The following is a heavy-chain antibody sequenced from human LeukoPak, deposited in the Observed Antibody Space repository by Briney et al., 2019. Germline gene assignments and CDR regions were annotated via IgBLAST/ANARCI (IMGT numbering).Heavy chain of an antibody. CDR1: GFTFRNHG. CDR2: IPYDGSNK. CDR3: VRGAYSSSWLNFDY. D-gene: IGHD6-13*01. V-gene: IGHV3-30*19. Sequence: PGGSLRLSCVMSGFTFRNHGLHWVRQAPGKGLEWVALIPYDGSNKYYADSVKGRFTVSRDNSKNTLYLQMNSLRAEDTAVYYCVRGAYSSSWLNFDYWGQGTLVTVSS. J-gene: IGHJ4*02.